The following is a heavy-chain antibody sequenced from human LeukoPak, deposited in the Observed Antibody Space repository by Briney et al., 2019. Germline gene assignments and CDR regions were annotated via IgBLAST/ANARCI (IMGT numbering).Heavy chain of an antibody. V-gene: IGHV4-38-2*02. CDR2: IYYSGST. D-gene: IGHD1-26*01. J-gene: IGHJ4*02. Sequence: SETLSLTCTVSGYSISSGYYWGWIRQPPGKGLEWIGYIYYSGSTNYNPSLKSRVTISVDTSKNQFSLKLSSVTAADTAVYYCARVRGEWELDCWGQGTLVTVSS. CDR1: GYSISSGYY. CDR3: ARVRGEWELDC.